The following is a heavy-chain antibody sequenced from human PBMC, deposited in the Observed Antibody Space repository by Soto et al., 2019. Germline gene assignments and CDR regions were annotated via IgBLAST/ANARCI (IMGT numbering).Heavy chain of an antibody. V-gene: IGHV3-48*01. CDR2: ISSSSSTI. J-gene: IGHJ4*02. CDR3: AAGRSPYRAVVPADTLDY. Sequence: GGSLRLSCAASGFTFSSYSMNWVRQAPGKGLEWVSYISSSSSTIYYADSVKGRFTISRDNAKNSLYLQMNSLRAEDTAVYYCAAGRSPYRAVVPADTLDYWGQGTLVTVSS. D-gene: IGHD2-2*01. CDR1: GFTFSSYS.